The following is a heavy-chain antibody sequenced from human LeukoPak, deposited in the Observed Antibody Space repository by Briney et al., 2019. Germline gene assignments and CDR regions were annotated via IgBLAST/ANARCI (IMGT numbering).Heavy chain of an antibody. J-gene: IGHJ4*02. Sequence: SETLSLTCAVYGGSFSGYYWSWIRQPPGKGLEWIGEINHSGSTNYNPSLKSRVTISVDTSMNQFSLKLSSVTAADTAVYYCARGGYCSGGSCYATYGYWGQGTLVTVSS. D-gene: IGHD2-15*01. CDR2: INHSGST. V-gene: IGHV4-34*01. CDR1: GGSFSGYY. CDR3: ARGGYCSGGSCYATYGY.